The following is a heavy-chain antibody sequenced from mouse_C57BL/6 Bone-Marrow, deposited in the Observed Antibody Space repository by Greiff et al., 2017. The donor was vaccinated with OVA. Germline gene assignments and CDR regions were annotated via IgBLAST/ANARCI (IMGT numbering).Heavy chain of an antibody. CDR2: IYPGSGST. CDR1: GYTFTSYW. Sequence: QVHVKQPGAELVKPGASVKMSCKASGYTFTSYWITWVKQRPGQGLEWIGDIYPGSGSTNYNEKFKSKATLTVDTSSSTAYMQLSSLTSEDSAVYYCARFQGYYAWFAYWGQGTLVTVSA. V-gene: IGHV1-55*01. CDR3: ARFQGYYAWFAY. D-gene: IGHD1-1*01. J-gene: IGHJ3*01.